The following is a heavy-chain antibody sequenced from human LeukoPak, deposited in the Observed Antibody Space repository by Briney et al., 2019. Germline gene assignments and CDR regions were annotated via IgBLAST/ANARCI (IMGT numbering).Heavy chain of an antibody. Sequence: GGSLRLSCAASGSTFNNYSMNWVRQAPGKGLEWVSSISAGSTYIHYADSVKGRFTISRDNARNSLFMQMNSLRAEDTAVYYCVRDGATRLEFDYWGQGTLVTVSS. J-gene: IGHJ4*02. D-gene: IGHD4/OR15-4a*01. CDR3: VRDGATRLEFDY. CDR1: GSTFNNYS. CDR2: ISAGSTYI. V-gene: IGHV3-21*01.